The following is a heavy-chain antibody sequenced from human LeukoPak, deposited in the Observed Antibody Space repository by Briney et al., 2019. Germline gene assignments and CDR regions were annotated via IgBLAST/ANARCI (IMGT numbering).Heavy chain of an antibody. J-gene: IGHJ4*02. D-gene: IGHD3-9*01. CDR2: ISSSSSYI. CDR1: GFTFSSYS. CDR3: ARGAYYDISSLGY. V-gene: IGHV3-21*01. Sequence: GGSLRLSCAASGFTFSSYSMNWVRQAPGKRLEWVSSISSSSSYIYYADSVKGRFTISRDNAKNSLYLQMNSLRAEDTAVYYCARGAYYDISSLGYWGQGTLVTVSS.